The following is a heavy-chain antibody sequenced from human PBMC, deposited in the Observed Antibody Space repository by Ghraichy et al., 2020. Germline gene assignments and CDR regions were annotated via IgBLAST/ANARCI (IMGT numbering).Heavy chain of an antibody. CDR1: GYTFTGYY. V-gene: IGHV1-2*04. Sequence: ASVKVSCKASGYTFTGYYMHWVRQAPGQGLEWMGWINPNSGGTNYAQKFQGLVTMTRDTSISTAYMELSRLRSDDTAVYYCARVSRRSIAAAGLGYWGQGTLVTVSS. CDR2: INPNSGGT. D-gene: IGHD6-13*01. J-gene: IGHJ4*02. CDR3: ARVSRRSIAAAGLGY.